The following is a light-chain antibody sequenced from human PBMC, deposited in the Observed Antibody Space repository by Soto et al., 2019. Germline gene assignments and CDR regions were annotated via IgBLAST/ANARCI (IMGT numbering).Light chain of an antibody. CDR2: DAS. CDR3: QQRYNWPPA. CDR1: QSVSIY. V-gene: IGKV3-11*01. Sequence: EIVLTQSPASVSLSPGERATLSCRASQSVSIYLAWYQQKPGQAPRLLIYDASNRATGIPPRFSGSGSGTDFTLTISSLEPEDFAVYYCQQRYNWPPAFGQGTRLEIK. J-gene: IGKJ5*01.